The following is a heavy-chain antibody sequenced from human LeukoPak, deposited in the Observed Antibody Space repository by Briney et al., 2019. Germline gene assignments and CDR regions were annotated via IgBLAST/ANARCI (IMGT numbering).Heavy chain of an antibody. J-gene: IGHJ5*02. CDR1: GFTFSSYS. D-gene: IGHD6-13*01. CDR3: ARDLMAAAGTGWFDP. V-gene: IGHV3-21*01. Sequence: GGSLRLSCAASGFTFSSYSMNWVRQAPGKGLEWVSSIISSSSYIYYADSVKGRFTISRDNAKNSLYLQMNSLRAEDTAVYYCARDLMAAAGTGWFDPWGQGTLVTVSS. CDR2: IISSSSYI.